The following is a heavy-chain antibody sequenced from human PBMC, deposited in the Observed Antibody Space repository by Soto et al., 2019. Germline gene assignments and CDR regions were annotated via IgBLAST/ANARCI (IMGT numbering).Heavy chain of an antibody. V-gene: IGHV4-59*01. J-gene: IGHJ4*02. Sequence: SETLSLTCTVSVGSISGYYWSLVRQPPGKGLECIGYIYYSGTHNYNPSLKSRLTISVDTSKNKFSLELNSVTAADMAVYYCARVKMATLYFEYWGPGTMVTFSS. CDR3: ARVKMATLYFEY. CDR2: IYYSGTH. CDR1: VGSISGYY. D-gene: IGHD5-12*01.